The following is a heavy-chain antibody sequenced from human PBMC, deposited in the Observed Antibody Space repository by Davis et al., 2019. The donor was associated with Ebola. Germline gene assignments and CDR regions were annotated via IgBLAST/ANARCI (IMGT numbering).Heavy chain of an antibody. CDR3: ARDLWTYYHGMDV. V-gene: IGHV4-59*01. CDR1: GGSISSYY. J-gene: IGHJ6*02. Sequence: MPGGSLRLSCTVSGGSISSYYWSWIRQPPGKGLEWIGYIYYSGSTNYNPSLKSRVTISVDTSKNQFSLKLSSVTAADTAVYYCARDLWTYYHGMDVWGQGTTVTVSS. CDR2: IYYSGST. D-gene: IGHD2-21*01.